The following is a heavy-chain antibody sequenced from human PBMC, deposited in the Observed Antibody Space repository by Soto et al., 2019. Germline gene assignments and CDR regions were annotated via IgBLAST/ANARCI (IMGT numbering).Heavy chain of an antibody. CDR2: IFSNDEK. Sequence: QVTLKESGPVLVKPTETLTLTCTVSGFSLSNARMGVSWIRQPPGKALEWLAHIFSNDEKSYSTSLKSRLTISKDTSKSQVVLTMTNMDPGDTATYYCARTGDFWWFDPWGQGTLVTVSS. V-gene: IGHV2-26*01. J-gene: IGHJ5*02. D-gene: IGHD3-3*01. CDR3: ARTGDFWWFDP. CDR1: GFSLSNARMG.